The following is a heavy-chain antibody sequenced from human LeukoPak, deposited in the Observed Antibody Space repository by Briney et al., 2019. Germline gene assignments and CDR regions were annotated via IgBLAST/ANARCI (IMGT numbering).Heavy chain of an antibody. CDR3: ADDDDRGLGY. D-gene: IGHD3/OR15-3a*01. CDR2: IIQDGSVT. V-gene: IGHV3-74*01. CDR1: GITFSNYY. J-gene: IGHJ4*02. Sequence: GGSLRLSCVTSGITFSNYYMHWVRQVPGEGLVWVSHIIQDGSVTSYADSVKGRFTISRDNAKNTVYVQLNNLRAEDTAVYYCADDDDRGLGYWGQGTRVTVSS.